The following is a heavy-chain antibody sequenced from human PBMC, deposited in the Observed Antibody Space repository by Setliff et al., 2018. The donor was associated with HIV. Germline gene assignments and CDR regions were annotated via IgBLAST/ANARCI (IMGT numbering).Heavy chain of an antibody. Sequence: SETLSLTCAVYGDSISAYYWGWIRQPPGKGLEWVGEVSHSGGANYSPSLRSRVSVSLDTSKNQFSLKLNSVTAADTAVYFCARGRGPMGGDAFDIWGQGTMVTVSS. CDR2: VSHSGGA. J-gene: IGHJ3*02. CDR3: ARGRGPMGGDAFDI. D-gene: IGHD3-10*01. V-gene: IGHV4-34*01. CDR1: GDSISAYY.